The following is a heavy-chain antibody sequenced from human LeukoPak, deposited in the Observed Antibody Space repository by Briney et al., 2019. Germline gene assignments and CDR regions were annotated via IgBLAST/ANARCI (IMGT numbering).Heavy chain of an antibody. CDR2: INSDGSST. D-gene: IGHD2-15*01. V-gene: IGHV3-74*01. CDR3: AKGNCGGSCYYDY. J-gene: IGHJ4*02. Sequence: GGSLRLSCAASGFTFSSYWMHWVRQAPGKGLVWVSRINSDGSSTSYADSVKGRFTISRDNSKNTLYLQMNSLRAEDTAVYYCAKGNCGGSCYYDYWGQGTLVTVSS. CDR1: GFTFSSYW.